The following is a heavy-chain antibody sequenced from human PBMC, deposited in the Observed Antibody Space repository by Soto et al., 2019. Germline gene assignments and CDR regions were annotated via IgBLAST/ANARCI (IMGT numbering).Heavy chain of an antibody. CDR3: ARAGGDTAMALYYYYGMDV. V-gene: IGHV4-31*03. Sequence: SETLSLTCTVSGGSISSGGYYWSWIRQHPGKGLEWIGYIYYSGSTYYNPSLKSRVTISVDTSKNQFPLKLSSVTAADTAVYYCARAGGDTAMALYYYYGMDVWGQGTTVTVSS. J-gene: IGHJ6*02. CDR1: GGSISSGGYY. CDR2: IYYSGST. D-gene: IGHD5-18*01.